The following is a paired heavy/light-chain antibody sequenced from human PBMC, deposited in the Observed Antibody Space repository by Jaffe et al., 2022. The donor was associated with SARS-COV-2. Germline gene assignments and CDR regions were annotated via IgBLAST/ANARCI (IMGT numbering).Light chain of an antibody. CDR3: QQYASSLT. CDR2: SAS. J-gene: IGKJ4*01. Sequence: EIVLTQSPGTLSLSPGERATLSCRASQSVTSSYLAWYQQKPGQAPRLLIFSASSRATGIPDRFSGSGSGTDFALTISRLEPEDFAVYYCQQYASSLTFGGGTKVQIK. V-gene: IGKV3-20*01. CDR1: QSVTSSY.
Heavy chain of an antibody. V-gene: IGHV1-46*01. CDR1: GNTFTRYY. J-gene: IGHJ2*01. CDR2: INPSGGST. D-gene: IGHD1-26*01. CDR3: ARGPTAYWYFDL. Sequence: QVQLVQSGTEVKKPGASVTVSCKASGNTFTRYYMHWVRQAPGQGLEWMGMINPSGGSTNYAQKFQGRVTMTRDTSASTVYMELSSLRSDDTAVYYCARGPTAYWYFDLWGRGTLVTVSS.